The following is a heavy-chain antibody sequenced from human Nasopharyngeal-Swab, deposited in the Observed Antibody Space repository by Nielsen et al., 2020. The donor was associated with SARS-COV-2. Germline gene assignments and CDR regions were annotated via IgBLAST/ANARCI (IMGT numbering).Heavy chain of an antibody. J-gene: IGHJ4*02. CDR1: GFTFSSYS. D-gene: IGHD2/OR15-2a*01. CDR3: ARGCSSTTCYVSG. V-gene: IGHV3-21*01. Sequence: GGSLRLSCAASGFTFSSYSMNWVRQAPGKGLEWVSSISSSSSYIYYADSVEGRFTISRDNAKNSLYLQMNSLRAEDTAVYYCARGCSSTTCYVSGWGQGTLVTVSS. CDR2: ISSSSSYI.